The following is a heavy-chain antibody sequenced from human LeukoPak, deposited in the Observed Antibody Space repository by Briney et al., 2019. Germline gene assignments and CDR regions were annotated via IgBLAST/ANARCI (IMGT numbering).Heavy chain of an antibody. CDR2: INPNAGDT. J-gene: IGHJ4*02. D-gene: IGHD3-10*01. CDR1: GYTFTGYY. CDR3: VTSSAVGGAQRAFDY. V-gene: IGHV1-2*02. Sequence: ASVMVSCKASGYTFTGYYIHWVRQAPGQGLEWLGWINPNAGDTKYAQKFQGRVTVTRDTSISTAYMELSRLRSDDTAVYYCVTSSAVGGAQRAFDYWGQGTLVTVSS.